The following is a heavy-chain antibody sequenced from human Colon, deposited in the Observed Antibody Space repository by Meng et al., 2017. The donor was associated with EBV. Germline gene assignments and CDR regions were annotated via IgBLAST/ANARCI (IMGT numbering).Heavy chain of an antibody. CDR3: ARRTTVNLRSFDS. V-gene: IGHV4-34*01. J-gene: IGHJ4*02. CDR1: GGSFSGYY. CDR2: INHSGST. D-gene: IGHD4-17*01. Sequence: QVQLQQWGAGLLKPSEALSLPCAVSGGSFSGYYWSWIRQAPGKGLEWIGEINHSGSTKFNPSLESRVSISVDTSENQVSLKLTSVTAADTAVYYCARRTTVNLRSFDSWGQGTLVTVSS.